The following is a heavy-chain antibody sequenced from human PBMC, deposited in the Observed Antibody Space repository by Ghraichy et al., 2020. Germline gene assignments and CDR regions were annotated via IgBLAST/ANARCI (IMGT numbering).Heavy chain of an antibody. D-gene: IGHD6-19*01. CDR3: ARRIAVAED. J-gene: IGHJ4*02. CDR2: INYSGSI. Sequence: SETLSLTCTVSGGSISSRGYNWDWLRQPPGQGLEWIGSINYSGSIHYNPSLKSRVIISVDTSKKQFSLKLSSVTATDTAVYYCARRIAVAEDWGQGTLVTLSS. V-gene: IGHV4-39*01. CDR1: GGSISSRGYN.